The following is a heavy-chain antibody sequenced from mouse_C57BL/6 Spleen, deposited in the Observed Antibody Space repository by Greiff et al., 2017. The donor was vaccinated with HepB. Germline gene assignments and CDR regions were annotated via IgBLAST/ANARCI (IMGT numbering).Heavy chain of an antibody. CDR3: AREEYYYGSSVHWYFDV. CDR1: GYSITSGYD. CDR2: ISYSGST. J-gene: IGHJ1*03. D-gene: IGHD1-1*01. V-gene: IGHV3-1*01. Sequence: EVKLQESGPGMVKPSQSLSLTCTVTGYSITSGYDWHWIRHFPGNKLEWMGYISYSGSTNYNPSLKSRISITHDTSKNHFFLKLNSVTTEDTATYFCAREEYYYGSSVHWYFDVWGTGTTVTVSS.